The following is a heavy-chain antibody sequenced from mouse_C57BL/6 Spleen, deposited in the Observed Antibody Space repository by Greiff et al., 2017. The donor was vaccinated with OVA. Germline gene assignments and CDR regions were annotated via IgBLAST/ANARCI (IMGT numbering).Heavy chain of an antibody. D-gene: IGHD4-1*01. V-gene: IGHV1-80*01. CDR1: GYAFSSYW. CDR3: ARKGGTGTGDY. CDR2: IYPGDGDT. Sequence: VQLQESGAELVKPGASVKISCKASGYAFSSYWMTWVKQRPGTGLEWIGQIYPGDGDTNYNGKFKGKATLTADKSSSTAYMQLSSLTSEDSAVYFGARKGGTGTGDYWGKGTTLTVSS. J-gene: IGHJ2*01.